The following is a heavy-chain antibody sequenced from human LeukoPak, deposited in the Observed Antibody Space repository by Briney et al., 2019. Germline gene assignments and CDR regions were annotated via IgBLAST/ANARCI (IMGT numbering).Heavy chain of an antibody. CDR3: ARDRKGIWRDKPDLVVPAANQYYYYMDV. V-gene: IGHV3-21*01. CDR1: GFTFSSYS. D-gene: IGHD2-2*01. Sequence: SGGSLRLSCAASGFTFSSYSMNWVRQAPGKGLEWVSSISSSNNYIYYADSVKGRFTISRDNAKNSLYLQMNSLRAEDTAVYYCARDRKGIWRDKPDLVVPAANQYYYYMDVWGKGTTVTVSS. J-gene: IGHJ6*03. CDR2: ISSSNNYI.